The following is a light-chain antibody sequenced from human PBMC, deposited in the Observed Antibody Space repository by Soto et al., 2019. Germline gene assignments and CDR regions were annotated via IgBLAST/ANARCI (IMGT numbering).Light chain of an antibody. CDR2: GAS. V-gene: IGKV3-20*01. J-gene: IGKJ1*01. CDR1: QSVSSSF. CDR3: QKYVTSPWA. Sequence: EIVLTQSPGTLSLSPGERATLSCSASQSVSSSFLAWYQQKPGQAPRLLIYGASNRATGIPDRFSGSGSGTDFNLTISRLETEDFAVYYCQKYVTSPWAFGQGTQVAIE.